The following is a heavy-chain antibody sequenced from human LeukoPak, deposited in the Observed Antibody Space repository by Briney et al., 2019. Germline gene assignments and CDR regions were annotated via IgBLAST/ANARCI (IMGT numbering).Heavy chain of an antibody. J-gene: IGHJ3*02. V-gene: IGHV4-38-2*02. CDR3: ARGYSGSYWYAFDI. D-gene: IGHD1-26*01. CDR2: IYYSGST. Sequence: SETLSLTCTVSGYSISSGYYWGWIRQPPGKGLEWIGYIYYSGSTNYNPSLKSRVTISVDTSKNQFSLKLSSVTAADTAVYYCARGYSGSYWYAFDIWGQGTMVTVSS. CDR1: GYSISSGYY.